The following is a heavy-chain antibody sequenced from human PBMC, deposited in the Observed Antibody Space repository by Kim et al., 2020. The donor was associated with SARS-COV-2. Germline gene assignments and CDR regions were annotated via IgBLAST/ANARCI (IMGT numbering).Heavy chain of an antibody. J-gene: IGHJ4*01. V-gene: IGHV4-34*01. CDR3: ARGYGSYRYTLFFYFDY. Sequence: SETLSLTCAVYGGSFSGYYWSWIRQPPGKGLEWIGEINHSGSTNYNPSLKSRVTISVDTSKNQFSLKLSSVTAADTAVYYCARGYGSYRYTLFFYFDYWG. D-gene: IGHD3-16*02. CDR2: INHSGST. CDR1: GGSFSGYY.